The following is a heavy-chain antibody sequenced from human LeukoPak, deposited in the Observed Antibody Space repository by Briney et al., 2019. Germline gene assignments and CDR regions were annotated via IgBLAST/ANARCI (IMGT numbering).Heavy chain of an antibody. V-gene: IGHV4-34*01. CDR1: GGSFSGYY. Sequence: SETLSLTCAVYGGSFSGYYWSWIRQPPGKGLEWIGEINHSGSTNYNPSLKSRVTISVDTSKNQFSLKLSSVTAADTAVYYCASRYCSGGSCSPGSDYWGQGTLVTVSS. CDR2: INHSGST. D-gene: IGHD2-15*01. J-gene: IGHJ4*02. CDR3: ASRYCSGGSCSPGSDY.